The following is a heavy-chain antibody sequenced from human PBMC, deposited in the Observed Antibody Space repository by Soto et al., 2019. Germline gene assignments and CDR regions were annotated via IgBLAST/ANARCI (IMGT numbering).Heavy chain of an antibody. CDR2: ISSTSTYI. V-gene: IGHV3-21*01. Sequence: EVQLVESGGDLVKPGGSLRLSCAASGFTLSHYNMNWVRQAPGKGLEWVASISSTSTYIYYADSVRGRFTVSRDNAKGSLSLQMNSLRGDDTAIYYCARDPSSGWVYFQHWGQGTLVTVSS. CDR3: ARDPSSGWVYFQH. J-gene: IGHJ1*01. D-gene: IGHD6-19*01. CDR1: GFTLSHYN.